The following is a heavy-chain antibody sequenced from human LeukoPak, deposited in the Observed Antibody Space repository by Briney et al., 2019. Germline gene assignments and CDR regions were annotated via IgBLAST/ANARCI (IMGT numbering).Heavy chain of an antibody. Sequence: SETLSLTCAVSGGSISSGGYSWSWIRQPAGKGLEWIGYIYHSGSTYYNPSLKSRVTISVDRSKNQFSLKLSSVTAADTAVYYCARGTYYDYVWGSLLDIWGQGTLVTVSS. CDR1: GGSISSGGYS. CDR3: ARGTYYDYVWGSLLDI. CDR2: IYHSGST. V-gene: IGHV4-30-2*01. D-gene: IGHD3-16*01. J-gene: IGHJ4*02.